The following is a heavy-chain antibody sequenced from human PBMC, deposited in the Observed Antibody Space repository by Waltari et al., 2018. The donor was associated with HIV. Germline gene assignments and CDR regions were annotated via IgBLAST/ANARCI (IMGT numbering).Heavy chain of an antibody. CDR2: IRYDGNTK. D-gene: IGHD2-15*01. J-gene: IGHJ6*02. CDR3: AKELRSGYSYYYYGMDV. Sequence: QGQLVESGGGVVQPGGSLRLSCAASGFSFSISGMHWVRQAPGKGLAWVSFIRYDGNTKYYADSVKGRFTISRDNSKNTLYLQMSSLRAEDTAVYYCAKELRSGYSYYYYGMDVWGQGTTVTVSS. CDR1: GFSFSISG. V-gene: IGHV3-30*02.